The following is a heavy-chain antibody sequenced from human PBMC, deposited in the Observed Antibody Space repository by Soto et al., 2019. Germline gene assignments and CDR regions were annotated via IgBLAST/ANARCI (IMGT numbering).Heavy chain of an antibody. J-gene: IGHJ4*02. CDR1: GVSGVGYG. Sequence: VGLLRLSCGVWGVSGVGYGGSWVSQAPGTRLEWVASTKEDASQIYYLTAVRGRFSISRDSAGHALHVTMNYLSAEDKAVYCCARDIGFDYVNCAQGTLVTVYS. D-gene: IGHD3-16*01. CDR2: TKEDASQI. V-gene: IGHV3-7*01. CDR3: ARDIGFDYVN.